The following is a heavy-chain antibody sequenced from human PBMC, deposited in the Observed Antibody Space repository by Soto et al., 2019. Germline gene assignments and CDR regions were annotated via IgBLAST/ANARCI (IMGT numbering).Heavy chain of an antibody. Sequence: EVQLVESGGGLVKPGGSLRLSCVASAFTFNNFPMHWVRQAPGKGLQWLASITTTSTYKYYADSAKGRFSISRDNAKNSLYLELTNLRSEDTAVYYCAREKCSSTSCNHGMDVWGLGTTVTVSS. CDR2: ITTTSTYK. CDR1: AFTFNNFP. CDR3: AREKCSSTSCNHGMDV. V-gene: IGHV3-21*01. D-gene: IGHD2-2*01. J-gene: IGHJ6*02.